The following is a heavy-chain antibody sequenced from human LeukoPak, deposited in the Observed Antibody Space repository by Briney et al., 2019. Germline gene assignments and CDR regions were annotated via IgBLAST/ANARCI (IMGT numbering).Heavy chain of an antibody. CDR1: GFTFSSYG. V-gene: IGHV3-23*01. CDR3: ARPTRYCSGGSCYSSFDY. J-gene: IGHJ4*02. Sequence: PGGSLRLSCAASGFTFSSYGMSWVRQAPGKGLEWVSAISGSGGSTYYADSVKGRFTISRDNSKNTLYLQMNSLRAEDTAVYYCARPTRYCSGGSCYSSFDYWGQGTLVTVSS. D-gene: IGHD2-15*01. CDR2: ISGSGGST.